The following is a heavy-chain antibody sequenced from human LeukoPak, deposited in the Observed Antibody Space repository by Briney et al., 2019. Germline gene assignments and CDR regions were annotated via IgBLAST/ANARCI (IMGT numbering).Heavy chain of an antibody. CDR2: INHSGST. J-gene: IGHJ4*02. Sequence: SETLSLTCAVYGGSFSGYYWSWIRQPPGKGLEWIGEINHSGSTTYNPSLKSRVTISVDTSKHQFSLKLSAVTAADTVVYYCARGTKRGYRVYYFGHWGQGTLATVSS. CDR3: ARGTKRGYRVYYFGH. D-gene: IGHD5-18*01. V-gene: IGHV4-34*01. CDR1: GGSFSGYY.